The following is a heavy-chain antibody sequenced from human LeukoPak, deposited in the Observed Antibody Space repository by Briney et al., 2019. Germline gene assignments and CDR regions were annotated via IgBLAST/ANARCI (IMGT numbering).Heavy chain of an antibody. D-gene: IGHD4-17*01. CDR1: GXSISSGAYY. CDR2: LYSVGST. V-gene: IGHV4-31*03. Sequence: PSQTLSLTCTVSGXSISSGAYYWSWIRQHPEKGLEWIGYLYSVGSTYYNPSLKSRVTISVDTSKNQVSLKTTSVTAADTAVYYCARDSSGDYWYFGLWGRGTLVTVSS. J-gene: IGHJ2*01. CDR3: ARDSSGDYWYFGL.